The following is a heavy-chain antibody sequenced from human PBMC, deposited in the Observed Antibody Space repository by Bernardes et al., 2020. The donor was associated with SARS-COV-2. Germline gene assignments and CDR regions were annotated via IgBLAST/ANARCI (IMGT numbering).Heavy chain of an antibody. V-gene: IGHV4-59*08. Sequence: SETLSLTCTVSGGSISSYYWSWIRQPPGKGLEWIGYIYYSGSTNYNPSLKSRVTISVDTSKNQFSLKLSSVTAADTAVYYCARIQWYDFWSGPNHWWFDPWGQGTLVTVSS. J-gene: IGHJ5*02. CDR3: ARIQWYDFWSGPNHWWFDP. CDR2: IYYSGST. CDR1: GGSISSYY. D-gene: IGHD3-3*01.